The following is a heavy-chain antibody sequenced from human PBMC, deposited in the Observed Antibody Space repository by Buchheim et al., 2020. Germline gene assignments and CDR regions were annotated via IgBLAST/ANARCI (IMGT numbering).Heavy chain of an antibody. V-gene: IGHV1-46*01. CDR2: INPSGGST. Sequence: QVQLVQSGAEVKKPGASVKVSCKASGYTFTSYYMHWVRQAPGQGLEWMGIINPSGGSTSYAQKFQGRVPMTRDTSTSPVYMELSSLRSEDTAVYYCARESVYYDSSGSVRHYGMDVWGQGTT. D-gene: IGHD3-22*01. CDR3: ARESVYYDSSGSVRHYGMDV. CDR1: GYTFTSYY. J-gene: IGHJ6*02.